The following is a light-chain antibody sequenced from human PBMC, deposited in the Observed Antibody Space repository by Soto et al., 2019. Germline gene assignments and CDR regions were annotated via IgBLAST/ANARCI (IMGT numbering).Light chain of an antibody. CDR1: QDIRNF. J-gene: IGKJ4*01. Sequence: DIQMTQSPSSLSASVGDRVTITCQASQDIRNFLNWFQQKPGKAPKRLIYDAPNLETGVPSRFSGRGSGTDFTFPISSLQPEDIGTYYCQQHIDLSTFGGGTKVEIK. V-gene: IGKV1-33*01. CDR2: DAP. CDR3: QQHIDLST.